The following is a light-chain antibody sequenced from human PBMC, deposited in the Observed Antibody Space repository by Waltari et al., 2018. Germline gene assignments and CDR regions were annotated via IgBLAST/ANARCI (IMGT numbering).Light chain of an antibody. J-gene: IGKJ4*01. CDR3: QQRVTWLLT. Sequence: EIVLTQSPGTLSLSPGQRATLSCGASEDIKHYLAWYQQKGGQPPRLLIFDASNRATGTPARFSGSGSGTDFNLTISALEPEDFAVYYCQQRVTWLLTVGGGTKVE. CDR2: DAS. CDR1: EDIKHY. V-gene: IGKV3D-11*01.